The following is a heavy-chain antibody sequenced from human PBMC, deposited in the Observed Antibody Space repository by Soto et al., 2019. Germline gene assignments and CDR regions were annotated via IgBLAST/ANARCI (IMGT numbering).Heavy chain of an antibody. CDR2: IYWDNDK. V-gene: IGHV2-5*02. J-gene: IGHJ5*02. CDR1: GLSLSTRGVG. Sequence: QITLKESGPALMEPTQTLTLTCSLSGLSLSTRGVGVGWLRQAPGKALECLAIIYWDNDKRYNPSLKTRLTIPKDTSKNEVVLTMTYMEPVDTAIYYCAQRGTYSTNYNGGWFDPWGQGTLVTVS. CDR3: AQRGTYSTNYNGGWFDP. D-gene: IGHD1-1*01.